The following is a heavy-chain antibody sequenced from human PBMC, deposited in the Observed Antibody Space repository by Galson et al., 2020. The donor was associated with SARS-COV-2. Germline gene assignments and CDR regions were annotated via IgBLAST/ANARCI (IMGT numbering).Heavy chain of an antibody. CDR3: TRRSHITGYYMGFGY. V-gene: IGHV5-51*01. D-gene: IGHD3-9*01. J-gene: IGHJ4*02. CDR1: GYTFTSHW. CDR2: IYPEDSDV. Sequence: GESLKISCQSFGYTFTSHWIAWVRRMPGKGLEWVGFIYPEDSDVRYSPSFAGQVTISVDKSRSTAYLKWSSLKASDTATYYCTRRSHITGYYMGFGYWGLRTLVTVSS.